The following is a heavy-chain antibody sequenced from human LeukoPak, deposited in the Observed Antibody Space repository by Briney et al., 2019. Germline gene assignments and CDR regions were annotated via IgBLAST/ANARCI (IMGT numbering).Heavy chain of an antibody. CDR1: RFTFSSYA. J-gene: IGHJ3*02. CDR3: AKFGGGYHSDDAFDI. Sequence: PGGSLRLSCAASRFTFSSYAMSWGRQAPGKGLEWVSAISGSGGSTYYADSVKGRFTISRDNSKNTLYLQMNSLRAEDTAVYYCAKFGGGYHSDDAFDIWGQGTMVTVSS. V-gene: IGHV3-23*01. D-gene: IGHD5-24*01. CDR2: ISGSGGST.